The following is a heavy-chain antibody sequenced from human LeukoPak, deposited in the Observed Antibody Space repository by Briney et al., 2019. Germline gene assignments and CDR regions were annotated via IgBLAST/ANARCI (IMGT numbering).Heavy chain of an antibody. V-gene: IGHV4-39*07. D-gene: IGHD3-22*01. CDR3: ARSGGDSSGYFSYYEFDY. J-gene: IGHJ4*02. CDR2: IYYSGST. CDR1: GGSISSSSYY. Sequence: PSETLSLTCTVSGGSISSSSYYWGWIRQPPGKGLEWIGSIYYSGSTYYNPSLKSRVTISVDTSKNQFSLKLSSVTAADTAVYYCARSGGDSSGYFSYYEFDYWGQGTLVTVSS.